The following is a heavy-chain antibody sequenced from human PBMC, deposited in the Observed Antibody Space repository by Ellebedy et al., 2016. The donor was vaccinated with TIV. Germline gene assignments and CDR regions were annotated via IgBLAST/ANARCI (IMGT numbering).Heavy chain of an antibody. CDR2: ISSPGSDI. Sequence: GESLKISCAASGFRFSSYGINWVRQAPGKGLEWISFISSPGSDIYYADSVKGRFTISRDNAKSALYLQMNSLRAEDTALYYCARVMSSWYGAFDIWGQGTMVTVSS. CDR3: ARVMSSWYGAFDI. CDR1: GFRFSSYG. D-gene: IGHD6-19*01. J-gene: IGHJ3*02. V-gene: IGHV3-21*05.